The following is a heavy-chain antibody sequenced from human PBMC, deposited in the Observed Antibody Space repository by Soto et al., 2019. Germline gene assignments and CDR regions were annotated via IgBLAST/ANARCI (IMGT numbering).Heavy chain of an antibody. V-gene: IGHV4-61*01. CDR3: GRGEVDRYNWNYGIDY. CDR1: GGSFSSDSFI. Sequence: SETLSLTCSVSGGSFSSDSFIWSWVRQFPGKGLEWIGYINYSGNTNYNPSLKSRVTISVDTSKNQFSLKLSSVTAADTAVYYCGRGEVDRYNWNYGIDYWGQGTLVTVSS. D-gene: IGHD1-7*01. J-gene: IGHJ4*02. CDR2: INYSGNT.